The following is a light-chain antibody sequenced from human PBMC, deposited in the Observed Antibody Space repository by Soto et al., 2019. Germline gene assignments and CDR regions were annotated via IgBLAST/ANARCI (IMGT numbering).Light chain of an antibody. Sequence: DIQMNQSPSPLSASVGARVTITCRASQSISSWLAWYQQKPGKAPKLLIYDASSLESGVPSRFSGSGSGTEFTLTISSLQPDDCATYYCQQYNSYWTFGQGTKVEIK. CDR1: QSISSW. CDR3: QQYNSYWT. V-gene: IGKV1-5*01. CDR2: DAS. J-gene: IGKJ1*01.